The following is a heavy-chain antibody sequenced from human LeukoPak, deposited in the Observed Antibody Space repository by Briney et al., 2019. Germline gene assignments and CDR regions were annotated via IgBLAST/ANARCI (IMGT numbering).Heavy chain of an antibody. J-gene: IGHJ4*02. Sequence: SETLSLTCTVSGGSISSGDYYWSWIRQPPGKGLEWIGYIYYSGSTYYNPSLKSRVTISVDTSKNQFSLKLSSVTAADTAVYYCARAPITIFGVVINRFDYWGQGTLVTVSS. CDR1: GGSISSGDYY. V-gene: IGHV4-30-4*08. CDR3: ARAPITIFGVVINRFDY. CDR2: IYYSGST. D-gene: IGHD3-3*01.